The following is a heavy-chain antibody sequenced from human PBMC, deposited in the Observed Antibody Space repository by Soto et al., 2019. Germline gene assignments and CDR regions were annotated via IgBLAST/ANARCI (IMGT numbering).Heavy chain of an antibody. CDR1: GDSLRGQA. J-gene: IGHJ6*02. D-gene: IGHD3-16*02. V-gene: IGHV4-34*01. CDR3: AREDRYGWSGESLDV. Sequence: KPSESLSLTCAVVGDSLRGQAWNWMRHSPGKGLEWIGELDQSGGTNYNPSLKSRAIISDDTSKNQFSLTLTSVTAADTAVYYCAREDRYGWSGESLDVWGQGTTVTVS. CDR2: LDQSGGT.